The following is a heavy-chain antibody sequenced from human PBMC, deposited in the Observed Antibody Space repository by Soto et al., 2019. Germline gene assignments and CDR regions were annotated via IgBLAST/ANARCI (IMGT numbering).Heavy chain of an antibody. Sequence: PSETLSLTCAVYGGSFSGYYWSWIRQPPGKGLEWIGEINHSGSTNYNPSLKSRVTISVDTSKNQFSLKLSSVTAADTAVYYCARGRFLEWSNALYYYYYMDVWGKGTTVTVSS. CDR1: GGSFSGYY. J-gene: IGHJ6*03. D-gene: IGHD3-3*01. CDR3: ARGRFLEWSNALYYYYYMDV. CDR2: INHSGST. V-gene: IGHV4-34*01.